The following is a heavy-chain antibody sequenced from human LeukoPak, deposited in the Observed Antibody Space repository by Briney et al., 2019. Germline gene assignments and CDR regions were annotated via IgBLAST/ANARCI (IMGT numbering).Heavy chain of an antibody. J-gene: IGHJ4*02. V-gene: IGHV3-21*01. CDR1: GFTFSSYS. CDR2: ISSSSSYI. CDR3: ARGGIAVAGPFGY. Sequence: PGGSLRLSCAASGFTFSSYSMNWVRQAPGKGLEWVSSISSSSSYIYCADSVKGRFTISKDNAKNSLYLQMNSLRAEDTAVYYCARGGIAVAGPFGYWGQGTLVTVSS. D-gene: IGHD6-19*01.